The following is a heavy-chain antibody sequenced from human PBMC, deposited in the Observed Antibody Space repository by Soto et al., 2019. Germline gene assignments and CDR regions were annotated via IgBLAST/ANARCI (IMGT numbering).Heavy chain of an antibody. V-gene: IGHV3-21*01. Sequence: PEGSLRRACVASGFHLSSSKINIIRHAPCKALARLASISGSGKDTFDRYSVKGRFAPSRDSAGTSLCLRMDSVKVEDTAVYHCARVHLVAGSAFYCAIGVWRPGTAVTVSS. D-gene: IGHD6-6*01. CDR3: ARVHLVAGSAFYCAIGV. CDR2: ISGSGKDT. J-gene: IGHJ6*02. CDR1: GFHLSSSK.